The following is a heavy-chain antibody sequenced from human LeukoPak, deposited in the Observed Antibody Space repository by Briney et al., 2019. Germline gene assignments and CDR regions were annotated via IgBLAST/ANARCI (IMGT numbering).Heavy chain of an antibody. CDR3: ARAMAGLIDY. D-gene: IGHD6-19*01. CDR1: GGSISSYY. J-gene: IGHJ4*02. V-gene: IGHV4-59*01. CDR2: IYYSGST. Sequence: SVTLSLTCTVSGGSISSYYWSWIRQPPGKGLEWIGYIYYSGSTNYNPSLKSRVTISVDTSKNQFSLKLSSVTAADTAVYYCARAMAGLIDYWGQGTLVTVSS.